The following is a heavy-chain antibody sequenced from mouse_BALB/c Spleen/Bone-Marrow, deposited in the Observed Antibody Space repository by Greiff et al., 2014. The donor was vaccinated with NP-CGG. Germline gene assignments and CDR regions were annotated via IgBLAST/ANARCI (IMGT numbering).Heavy chain of an antibody. CDR1: GYTFTSYW. CDR3: TREVRRYAMDY. J-gene: IGHJ4*01. CDR2: IYPGSGST. D-gene: IGHD2-14*01. V-gene: IGHV1S22*01. Sequence: GSELVRPGASVKLSCKASGYTFTSYWMHWVKQRPGQGLEWIGNIYPGSGSTNYDEKFKSKATLTVDTSSSTAYMQLSSLTSEDSAVYYCTREVRRYAMDYWGQGTPVTVSS.